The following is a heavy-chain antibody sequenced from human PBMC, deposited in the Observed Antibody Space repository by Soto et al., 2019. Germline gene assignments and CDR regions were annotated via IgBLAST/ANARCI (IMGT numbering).Heavy chain of an antibody. CDR1: GYTFISYS. Sequence: QVQLVQSGAEVKEPGASVRVSCKASGYTFISYSISWVRQAPGQGLEWMGWISAYNGNTNYAQKLQDRVTMTTDTTTSTAYMELRSLRSDDTAAYYCARAGTGLYYYMDVWGKGTTVTVSS. D-gene: IGHD3-10*01. CDR3: ARAGTGLYYYMDV. V-gene: IGHV1-18*01. CDR2: ISAYNGNT. J-gene: IGHJ6*03.